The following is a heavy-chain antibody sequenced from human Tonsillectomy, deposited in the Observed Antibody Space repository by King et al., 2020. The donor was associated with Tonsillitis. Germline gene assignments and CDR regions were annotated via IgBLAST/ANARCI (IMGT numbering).Heavy chain of an antibody. CDR3: AKKSGPYYYYYYIDV. J-gene: IGHJ6*03. Sequence: VQLVESGGGLVQPGGSLRLSCEASGFTFSSYAMSWVRQAPGKGLEWVSAISDTDGTTYYAGSVRGRFTISRDNSKNTLYLQMNSLRAEDTALYYCAKKSGPYYYYYYIDVWGTGTTVTVSS. V-gene: IGHV3-23*04. CDR2: ISDTDGTT. CDR1: GFTFSSYA.